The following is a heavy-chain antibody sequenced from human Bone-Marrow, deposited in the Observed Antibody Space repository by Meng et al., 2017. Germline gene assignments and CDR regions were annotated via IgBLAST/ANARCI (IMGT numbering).Heavy chain of an antibody. D-gene: IGHD3-9*01. J-gene: IGHJ2*01. V-gene: IGHV3-7*01. CDR2: IKQDGSEK. Sequence: GESLKISCAASGFTVSSNEMSWVRQAPGKGLEWVANIKQDGSEKYYVDSVKGRFTISRDNAKNSLYLQMNSLRAEDTAVYYCARDFDILTGSNGFFDLWGRGTLVTVSS. CDR3: ARDFDILTGSNGFFDL. CDR1: GFTVSSNE.